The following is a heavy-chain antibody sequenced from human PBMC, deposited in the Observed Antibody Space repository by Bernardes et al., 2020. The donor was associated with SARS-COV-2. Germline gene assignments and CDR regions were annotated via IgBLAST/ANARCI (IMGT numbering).Heavy chain of an antibody. CDR3: ARNGEYYDIWSGRNNWFDP. D-gene: IGHD3-3*01. J-gene: IGHJ5*02. CDR2: IYYRGST. V-gene: IGHV4-39*01. CDR1: GGSISSSSYY. Sequence: SETLSLICIVSGGSISSSSYYWGWLRQPPGKGLEWIGRIYYRGSTFYNPSLKSRFPMSVDRSKNQFSLRLSSVTTADTAIYYCARNGEYYDIWSGRNNWFDPWGKGTLVTVSS.